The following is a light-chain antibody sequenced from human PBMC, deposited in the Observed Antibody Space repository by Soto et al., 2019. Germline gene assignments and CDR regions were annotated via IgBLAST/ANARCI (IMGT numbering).Light chain of an antibody. CDR1: SSNIGAGND. J-gene: IGLJ1*01. V-gene: IGLV1-40*01. Sequence: QSVLTQPPSVSGAPGQRVTISCTGGSSNIGAGNDAQWYQQLPGTAPKLLIFGNNNRPSGVPDRFSDSKSGTSASLAISGLQAEDEADYYCQSYDSSLRGYVFGTGTKVTVL. CDR3: QSYDSSLRGYV. CDR2: GNN.